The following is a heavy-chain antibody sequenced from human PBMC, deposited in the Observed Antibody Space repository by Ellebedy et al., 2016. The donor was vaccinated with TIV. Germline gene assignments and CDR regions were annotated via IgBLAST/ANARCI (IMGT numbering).Heavy chain of an antibody. J-gene: IGHJ4*02. D-gene: IGHD2-15*01. Sequence: MPSETLSPTCTVSGGSISGYYWTWIRQPPEKGLECVGSIYYKGNTNYNPSLRSRVTMSLDTSKNQFSLKMNSVPAADPATYYCAIRAAGLSTKFDLWGQGALVTVSS. CDR2: IYYKGNT. V-gene: IGHV4-59*01. CDR1: GGSISGYY. CDR3: AIRAAGLSTKFDL.